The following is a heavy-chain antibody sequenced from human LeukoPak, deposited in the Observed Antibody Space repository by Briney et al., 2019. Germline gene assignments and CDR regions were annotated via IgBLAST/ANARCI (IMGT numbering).Heavy chain of an antibody. J-gene: IGHJ4*02. V-gene: IGHV3-30*02. Sequence: GGSLRLSCAASGFTFSSYGMHWVRQAPGKGLEWVAVIRYDGSNKYYADSVKGRFTISRDNSKNTLYLQMNSLRAEDTAVYYCAKDGDIVGASGFDYWGQGTLVTVSS. CDR2: IRYDGSNK. CDR3: AKDGDIVGASGFDY. CDR1: GFTFSSYG. D-gene: IGHD1-26*01.